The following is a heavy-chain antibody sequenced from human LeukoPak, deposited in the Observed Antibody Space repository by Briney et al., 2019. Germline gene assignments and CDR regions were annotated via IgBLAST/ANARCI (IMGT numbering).Heavy chain of an antibody. CDR2: IYYTGST. J-gene: IGHJ4*02. V-gene: IGHV4-59*08. CDR3: ARHVQDTSMISPLYYFDY. Sequence: SETLSLTCTVSGGSLSSYYWSWIRQPPGKGLEWIGYIYYTGSTNYNPSLKSRVTISVDTSKNLFSLKLSSVTAADTAVYYCARHVQDTSMISPLYYFDYWGQGTLVTVSS. CDR1: GGSLSSYY. D-gene: IGHD5-18*01.